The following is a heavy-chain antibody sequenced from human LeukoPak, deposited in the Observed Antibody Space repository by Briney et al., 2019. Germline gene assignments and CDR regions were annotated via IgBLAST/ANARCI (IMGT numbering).Heavy chain of an antibody. Sequence: GGSLRLSCAASGFTFDDYTMHWVRQAPGKGLEWVSLISWDGGSTYYADSVKGRFTISRDNAKNSLYLQMNSLRDEDTAVYYCARDKVVGATFFDYWGQGTLVTVSS. J-gene: IGHJ4*02. V-gene: IGHV3-43*01. CDR1: GFTFDDYT. CDR2: ISWDGGST. CDR3: ARDKVVGATFFDY. D-gene: IGHD1-26*01.